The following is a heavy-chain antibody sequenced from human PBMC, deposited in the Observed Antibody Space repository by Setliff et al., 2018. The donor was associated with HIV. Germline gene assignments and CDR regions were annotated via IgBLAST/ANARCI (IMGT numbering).Heavy chain of an antibody. J-gene: IGHJ6*03. CDR3: AKDWGSRLSYSFYYMDV. D-gene: IGHD3-16*01. CDR1: GFTFSSYA. V-gene: IGHV3-30*04. Sequence: GGSLRLSCEASGFTFSSYAMHWVRQAPGKGLEWAAVISYDGKKKLYADSVKGRFTISRDNSKSTMYLQMNSPRTEDTAVYYCAKDWGSRLSYSFYYMDVWGKGTTVTVSS. CDR2: ISYDGKKK.